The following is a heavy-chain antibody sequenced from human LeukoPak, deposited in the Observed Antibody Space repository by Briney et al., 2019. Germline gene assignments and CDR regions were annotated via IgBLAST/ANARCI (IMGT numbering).Heavy chain of an antibody. D-gene: IGHD5-24*01. CDR1: GYTFTSYG. Sequence: ASVKVSCKASGYTFTSYGISWVRQAPGQGLEWMGWISAYNGNTNYAQKLQGRVTMTTDTSTSTAYMELRSLRSDDTAVYYCARDQRKRWLQFSSTRPQAFDYWGQGTLVTVSS. CDR2: ISAYNGNT. J-gene: IGHJ4*02. V-gene: IGHV1-18*01. CDR3: ARDQRKRWLQFSSTRPQAFDY.